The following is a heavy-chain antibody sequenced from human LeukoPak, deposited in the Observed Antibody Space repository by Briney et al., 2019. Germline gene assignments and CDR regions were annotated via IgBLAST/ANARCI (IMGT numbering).Heavy chain of an antibody. J-gene: IGHJ2*01. CDR3: ARAYAGPVLRYFGHAPNWYFDL. Sequence: GESLKISCKGSGYSFTSYWIGRVRQMPGKGLEWMGIIYPGDSDTRYSPSFQGQVTISADKSISTAYLQWSSLKASDTAMYYCARAYAGPVLRYFGHAPNWYFDLWGRGTLVTVSS. CDR1: GYSFTSYW. D-gene: IGHD3-9*01. CDR2: IYPGDSDT. V-gene: IGHV5-51*01.